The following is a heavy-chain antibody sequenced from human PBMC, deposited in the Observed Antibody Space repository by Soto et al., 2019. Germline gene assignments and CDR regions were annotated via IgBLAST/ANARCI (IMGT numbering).Heavy chain of an antibody. J-gene: IGHJ6*02. Sequence: EVQLLESGGGLVQPGGSLRLSCAASGFTFDDYAMHWVRQAPGKGLEWVSLISWDGGSTYYADSVKGRFTISRDNSKNSLYLQMNSLRAEDTALYYCAKDKNGDYYYGMDVWGQGTTVTVSS. D-gene: IGHD4-17*01. V-gene: IGHV3-43D*04. CDR1: GFTFDDYA. CDR3: AKDKNGDYYYGMDV. CDR2: ISWDGGST.